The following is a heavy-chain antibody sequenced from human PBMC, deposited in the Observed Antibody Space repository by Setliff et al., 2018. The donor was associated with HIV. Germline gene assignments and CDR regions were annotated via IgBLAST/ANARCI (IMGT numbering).Heavy chain of an antibody. CDR2: IYHNGIT. Sequence: PSETLSLTCGVSGYSISSGYYWGWIRQPPGKGLEWIGSIYHNGITYYNPSLKSRVTISVDTSKNQFSLKLSAVTAADTAIYYCARSIHGGGSEPFDTWGQGILVTVSS. V-gene: IGHV4-38-2*01. CDR3: ARSIHGGGSEPFDT. CDR1: GYSISSGYY. J-gene: IGHJ5*02. D-gene: IGHD3-10*01.